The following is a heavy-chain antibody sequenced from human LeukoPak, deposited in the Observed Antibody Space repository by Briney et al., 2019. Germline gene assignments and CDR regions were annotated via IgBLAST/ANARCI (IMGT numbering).Heavy chain of an antibody. CDR3: ARLRLYSDY. CDR1: GGSISSSSYY. Sequence: PSETLSLTCTVSGGSISSSSYYWGWIRQPPGKGLEWIGSIYYSGSTYYNPSLKSRVTISVDTSKNQFSLKLSSVTAADTAVYYCARLRLYSDYWGQRTLVTVSS. D-gene: IGHD2-21*01. V-gene: IGHV4-39*01. CDR2: IYYSGST. J-gene: IGHJ4*02.